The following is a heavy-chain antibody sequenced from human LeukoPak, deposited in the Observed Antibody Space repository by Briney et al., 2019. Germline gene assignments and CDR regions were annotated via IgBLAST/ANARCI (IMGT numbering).Heavy chain of an antibody. Sequence: PEASVKVSCKASGGTFSSYAIRWVRQAPGQGLEWMGGIIPIFGTANYAQKFQGRVTITADESTSTAYMELSSLRSEDTAVYYCAREPRGRITGTTGPYYYYMDVWGKGTTVTVSS. CDR3: AREPRGRITGTTGPYYYYMDV. J-gene: IGHJ6*03. D-gene: IGHD1-7*01. CDR2: IIPIFGTA. CDR1: GGTFSSYA. V-gene: IGHV1-69*13.